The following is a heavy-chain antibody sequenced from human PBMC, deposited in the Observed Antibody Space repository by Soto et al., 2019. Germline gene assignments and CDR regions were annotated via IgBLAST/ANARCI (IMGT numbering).Heavy chain of an antibody. CDR3: ARGGYYDFWSGPYAFDI. D-gene: IGHD3-3*01. CDR1: GYSITTYD. CDR2: MNPNSGNT. V-gene: IGHV1-8*01. J-gene: IGHJ3*02. Sequence: ASVKVSCKASGYSITTYDINWVRQATGQGLEWMGWMNPNSGNTGYAQKFQGRVTMTRNTSISTAYMELSSLRSEDTAVYYCARGGYYDFWSGPYAFDIWGQGTMVTVSS.